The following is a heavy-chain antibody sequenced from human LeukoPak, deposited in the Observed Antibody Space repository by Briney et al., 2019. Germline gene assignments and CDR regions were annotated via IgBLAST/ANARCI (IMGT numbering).Heavy chain of an antibody. J-gene: IGHJ4*02. CDR2: INHSGST. CDR3: ARGSGLTAMVTNNFDY. V-gene: IGHV4-34*01. Sequence: TTSETLSLTCTVSGGSISSYYWSWIRQPPGKGLEWIGEINHSGSTNYNPSLKSRVTISVDTSKNQFSLKLSSVTAADTAVYYCARGSGLTAMVTNNFDYWGQGTLVTVSS. D-gene: IGHD5-18*01. CDR1: GGSISSYY.